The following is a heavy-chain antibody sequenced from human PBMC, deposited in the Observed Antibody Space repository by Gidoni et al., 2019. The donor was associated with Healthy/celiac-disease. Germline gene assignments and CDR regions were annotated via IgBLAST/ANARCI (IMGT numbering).Heavy chain of an antibody. J-gene: IGHJ4*02. CDR2: IYYSGST. Sequence: QVQLQESGPGLVKPSQTLSLTCTGSGGSISSGDYYWSWIRQPPGKGLEWIGYIYYSGSTYYNPSLKSRVTISVDTSKNQFSLKLSSVTAADTAVYYCAREGSTVVTPYYFDYWGQGTLVTVSS. CDR3: AREGSTVVTPYYFDY. V-gene: IGHV4-30-4*01. CDR1: GGSISSGDYY. D-gene: IGHD4-17*01.